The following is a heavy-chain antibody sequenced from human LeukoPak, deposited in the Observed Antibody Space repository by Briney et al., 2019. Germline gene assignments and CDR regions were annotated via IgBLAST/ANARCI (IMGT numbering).Heavy chain of an antibody. CDR1: GYTFTDYY. CDR2: INPNSGAT. CDR3: ARAVPYNWNRRDDAFHI. J-gene: IGHJ3*02. Sequence: GASVKVSCKASGYTFTDYYMHWVRQAPGQGLEWMGWINPNSGATNYAQKFQGRVSMTRDTSISTAYMELSRLRSDDTAVYYCARAVPYNWNRRDDAFHIWGQGTMVTVSS. V-gene: IGHV1-2*02. D-gene: IGHD1/OR15-1a*01.